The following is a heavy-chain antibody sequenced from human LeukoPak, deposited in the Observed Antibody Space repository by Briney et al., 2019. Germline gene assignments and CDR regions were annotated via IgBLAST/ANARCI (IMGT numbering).Heavy chain of an antibody. Sequence: SEALSLTCTISSGSISTSSYYCCWIRQPPRNGLEWIGSISYSGGTYYNPSLKSRVTISADTSKNQSYLKLSTLTAADTAVYYCARHSNGLWFGELRFDPWGQGTLVTVS. J-gene: IGHJ5*02. CDR2: ISYSGGT. CDR1: SGSISTSSYY. D-gene: IGHD3-10*01. CDR3: ARHSNGLWFGELRFDP. V-gene: IGHV4-39*01.